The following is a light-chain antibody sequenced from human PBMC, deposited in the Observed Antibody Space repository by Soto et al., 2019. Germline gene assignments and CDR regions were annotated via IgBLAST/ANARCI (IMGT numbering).Light chain of an antibody. CDR2: GNR. CDR3: QAYDYSLTDMV. CDR1: NSNLGAGYD. V-gene: IGLV1-40*01. J-gene: IGLJ3*02. Sequence: QSVLTQPPSVSGAPGQRVTISCPGNNSNLGAGYDVHWYQQLPGAAPKLVIFGNRNRPSGVPERFSGSKSGTSASLAITGLQAEDEAGSWCQAYDYSLTDMVFGGGTKLTVL.